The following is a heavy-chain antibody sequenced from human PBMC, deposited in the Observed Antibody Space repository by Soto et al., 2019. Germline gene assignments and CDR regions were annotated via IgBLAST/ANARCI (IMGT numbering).Heavy chain of an antibody. CDR2: ISGSSSNI. V-gene: IGHV3-48*02. D-gene: IGHD3-16*01. CDR3: ASARVYASQSYGGMDV. J-gene: IGHJ6*02. Sequence: EVQLVESGGGLVQPGGSLRLSCAASGFTFSTYSMNWVRQAPGKGLEWVSYISGSSSNIFYADSVRDRFTISRDNAKNSLDLQMNSLRDEDMAVYYCASARVYASQSYGGMDVWGQGTTFTVAS. CDR1: GFTFSTYS.